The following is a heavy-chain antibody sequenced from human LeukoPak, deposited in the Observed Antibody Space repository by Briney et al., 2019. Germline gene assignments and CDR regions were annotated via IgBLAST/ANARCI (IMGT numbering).Heavy chain of an antibody. Sequence: AGGSLRHSCAASGFNFSNYEIDWVRQAPGKGLEWVSYISTTGSRIYYAESVKGRFTISRDNAENSLYLQMNSLRAEDTAVYYCARERLVAKKFEGDFDGWGQGTLVTVSS. CDR3: ARERLVAKKFEGDFDG. CDR2: ISTTGSRI. D-gene: IGHD5-12*01. CDR1: GFNFSNYE. J-gene: IGHJ5*02. V-gene: IGHV3-48*03.